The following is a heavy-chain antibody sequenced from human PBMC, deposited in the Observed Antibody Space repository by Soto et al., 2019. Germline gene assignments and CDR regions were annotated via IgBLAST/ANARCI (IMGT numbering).Heavy chain of an antibody. CDR2: ISAYNGDT. D-gene: IGHD6-13*01. CDR3: ARGVSSSSWDYHYYGMDV. V-gene: IGHV1-18*01. Sequence: GASVKVSCKASGYTFTNYAISWVRQAPGQGLEFMGWISAYNGDTHYAQKLQGRVTMTTDTSTTTTYMEMRSLRSDDTAVYYCARGVSSSSWDYHYYGMDVWGQGTTVTVSS. J-gene: IGHJ6*02. CDR1: GYTFTNYA.